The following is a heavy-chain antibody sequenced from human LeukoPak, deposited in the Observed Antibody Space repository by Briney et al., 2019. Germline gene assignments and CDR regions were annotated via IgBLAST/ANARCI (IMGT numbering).Heavy chain of an antibody. CDR3: ARVLIAARMVFDY. Sequence: TSETLSLTCTVSGGSVSSGSYYWSWIRQPPGKGLEWIGYIYCSGSTNYNPSLKSRVTISVDTSKNQFSLKLSSVTAADTAVYYCARVLIAARMVFDYWGQGTLVTVSS. D-gene: IGHD6-6*01. V-gene: IGHV4-61*01. J-gene: IGHJ4*02. CDR2: IYCSGST. CDR1: GGSVSSGSYY.